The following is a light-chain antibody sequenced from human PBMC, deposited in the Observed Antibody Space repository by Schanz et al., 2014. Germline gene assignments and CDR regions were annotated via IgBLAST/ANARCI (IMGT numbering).Light chain of an antibody. CDR1: QSITTY. V-gene: IGKV1-39*01. J-gene: IGKJ3*01. CDR3: QQSNSVPFT. CDR2: ASS. Sequence: DIQMTQSPSSLSASVGDRVTITCRASQSITTYLNWYQQKPGKAPKLLIYASSYLQNGVPSRFSGGGSGTAFTLTIISLQAEDFATYYCQQSNSVPFTFGPGTKVDF.